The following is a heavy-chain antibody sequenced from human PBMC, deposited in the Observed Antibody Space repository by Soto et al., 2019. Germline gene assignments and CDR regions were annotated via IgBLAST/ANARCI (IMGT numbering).Heavy chain of an antibody. CDR2: IDYYGST. CDR3: ARYFDWPSGFDI. J-gene: IGHJ3*02. CDR1: GGSISGYY. Sequence: SATLSLTCTVSGGSISGYYWSWIRQPPGKRLEWIGYIDYYGSTNYNPSLKSRVTISVDTSKKQFSLNLGCVTAADTAIYYCARYFDWPSGFDIRGQGTMVTVSS. V-gene: IGHV4-59*01. D-gene: IGHD3-9*01.